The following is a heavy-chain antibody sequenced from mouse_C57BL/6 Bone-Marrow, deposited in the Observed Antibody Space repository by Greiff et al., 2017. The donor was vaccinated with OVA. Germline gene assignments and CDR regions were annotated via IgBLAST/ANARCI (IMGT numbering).Heavy chain of an antibody. CDR3: ARPFDYDFY. CDR1: GFTFSSYG. CDR2: ISSGGSYT. Sequence: DVKLQESGGDLVKPGGSLKLSCAASGFTFSSYGMSWVRQTPDKRLEWVATISSGGSYTYYPDSVKGRFTISRDNAKNTLYLQMSSLKSEDTAMYYCARPFDYDFYWGQGTTLTVSS. V-gene: IGHV5-6*02. J-gene: IGHJ2*01. D-gene: IGHD2-4*01.